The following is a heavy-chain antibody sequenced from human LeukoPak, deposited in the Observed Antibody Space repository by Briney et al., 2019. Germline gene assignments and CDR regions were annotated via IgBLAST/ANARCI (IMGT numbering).Heavy chain of an antibody. D-gene: IGHD6-13*01. CDR3: ARVGSWYEYNWFDP. CDR2: IYYTGST. CDR1: GGSTTGYH. V-gene: IGHV4-59*08. Sequence: SETLSLTCTVSGGSTTGYHWNWVRQPPGKGLEWIGNIYYTGSTKYNASLQSRVTISVDTSKNQFSLRLTSVTAADTAVYYCARVGSWYEYNWFDPWGQGTLVTVSS. J-gene: IGHJ5*02.